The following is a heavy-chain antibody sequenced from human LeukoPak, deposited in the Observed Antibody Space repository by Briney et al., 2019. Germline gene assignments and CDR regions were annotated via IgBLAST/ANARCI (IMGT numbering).Heavy chain of an antibody. J-gene: IGHJ4*02. CDR1: GGSISSGSYY. Sequence: PSETLSLTCTVSGGSISSGSYYWSWIRQPAGKGLEWIGRIYTSGSTNYNPSLKSRVTISVDTSKNQFSLKLSSVTAADTAVYYCARDGSHYYFDYWGQGTLVTVSS. CDR2: IYTSGST. V-gene: IGHV4-61*02. CDR3: ARDGSHYYFDY. D-gene: IGHD2-2*03.